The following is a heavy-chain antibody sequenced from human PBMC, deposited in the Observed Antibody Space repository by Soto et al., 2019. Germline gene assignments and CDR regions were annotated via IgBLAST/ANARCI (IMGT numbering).Heavy chain of an antibody. CDR2: IYYSGGT. V-gene: IGHV4-59*01. Sequence: SETLSLTCTVSGGSISSYYWSWIRQPPGKGLEWIGYIYYSGGTNYNPSLKSRVTISVDTSKNQFSLKLSSVTAADTAVYYCARGVTGDPHYYYGMDVWGQGTTVTVSS. CDR1: GGSISSYY. J-gene: IGHJ6*02. D-gene: IGHD7-27*01. CDR3: ARGVTGDPHYYYGMDV.